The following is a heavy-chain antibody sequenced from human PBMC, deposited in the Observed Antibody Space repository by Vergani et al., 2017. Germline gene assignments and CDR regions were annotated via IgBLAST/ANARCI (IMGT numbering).Heavy chain of an antibody. Sequence: QVQLPQWGAGLLKPSETLSLTCAVYGGSFSGYYWSWIRQPPGKGLEWIGEINHSGSTNYNPSLKSRVTISVDTSKNQFSLKLSSVTAADTAVYYCARGPYYYDSSGYYTSFGYWGQGTLVTVSS. CDR2: INHSGST. J-gene: IGHJ4*02. CDR3: ARGPYYYDSSGYYTSFGY. D-gene: IGHD3-22*01. V-gene: IGHV4-34*01. CDR1: GGSFSGYY.